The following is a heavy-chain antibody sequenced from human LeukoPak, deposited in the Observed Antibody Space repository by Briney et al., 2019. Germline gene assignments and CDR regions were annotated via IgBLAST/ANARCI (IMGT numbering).Heavy chain of an antibody. J-gene: IGHJ4*02. V-gene: IGHV3-11*01. CDR1: EFVFSDYY. CDR3: AREMEGHHGSRTFFDL. CDR2: ISDSGSTI. Sequence: GGSLRLSCAASEFVFSDYYMSWIRQAPGKGLEWVSYISDSGSTIYYADSVKGRFTIPRDNVKNSLYLQMNGMRAEDTAVYYCAREMEGHHGSRTFFDLWGQGTLGTVSS. D-gene: IGHD3-10*01.